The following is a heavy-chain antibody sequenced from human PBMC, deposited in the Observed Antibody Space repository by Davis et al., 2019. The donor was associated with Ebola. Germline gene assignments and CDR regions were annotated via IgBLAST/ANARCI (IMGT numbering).Heavy chain of an antibody. J-gene: IGHJ4*02. CDR3: ARDRYTYYYDSSGYPGDY. CDR2: ISYDGSNK. D-gene: IGHD3-22*01. V-gene: IGHV3-30-3*01. CDR1: GFTFSSYA. Sequence: GESLKISCAASGFTFSSYAMHWVRQAPGKGLEWVAVISYDGSNKYYADSVKGRFTISRDNPKNMLYLQMNSLRAEDTAVYYCARDRYTYYYDSSGYPGDYWGQGTLVTVSS.